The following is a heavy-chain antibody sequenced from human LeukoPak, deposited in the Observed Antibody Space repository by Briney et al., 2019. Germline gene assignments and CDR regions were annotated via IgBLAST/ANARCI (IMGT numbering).Heavy chain of an antibody. D-gene: IGHD3-3*01. CDR1: GFTFSDYY. CDR2: ISSSGSTI. J-gene: IGHJ3*02. CDR3: AREKIFNFWSGYYKSDDAFDI. V-gene: IGHV3-11*04. Sequence: PGGSLRLSCAASGFTFSDYYMSWIRQAPGKGLEWVSYISSSGSTIYYADSVKGRFTISRDNAKNSLYLQMNSLRAEDTAVYYCAREKIFNFWSGYYKSDDAFDIWGQGTMVTVSS.